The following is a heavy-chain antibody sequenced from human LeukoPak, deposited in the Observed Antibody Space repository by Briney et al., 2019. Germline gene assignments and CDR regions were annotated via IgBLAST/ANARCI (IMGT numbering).Heavy chain of an antibody. CDR2: IYYSGTA. CDR1: GGSIRGSDYY. CDR3: VRDDALVRGPIATNWFDA. V-gene: IGHV4-39*07. J-gene: IGHJ5*02. D-gene: IGHD3-10*01. Sequence: SETLSLTCTVSGGSIRGSDYYWDWIRQTPGKGLEWIAAIYYSGTAYYNPSLKSRVTISVDTSKNQFSLKVTSVTAADTAVYYCVRDDALVRGPIATNWFDAWGQGALVTVSS.